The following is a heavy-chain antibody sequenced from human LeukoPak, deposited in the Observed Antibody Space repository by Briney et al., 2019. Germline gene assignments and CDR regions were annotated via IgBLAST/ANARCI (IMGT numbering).Heavy chain of an antibody. Sequence: GESLKISCKGSGYSFTSYWIGWVRQMPGKGLEWMGIIYPGDSDTRYSPSFQGQVTISADKSISTAYLQWSSLKASDTAMYYCARRCSGGSCYSPFDYWGQGTLVTVSS. J-gene: IGHJ4*02. CDR3: ARRCSGGSCYSPFDY. V-gene: IGHV5-51*01. D-gene: IGHD2-15*01. CDR2: IYPGDSDT. CDR1: GYSFTSYW.